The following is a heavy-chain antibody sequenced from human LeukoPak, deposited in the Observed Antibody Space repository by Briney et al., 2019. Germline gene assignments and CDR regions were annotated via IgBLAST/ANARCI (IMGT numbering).Heavy chain of an antibody. Sequence: GGSLRLSCAASGFTFTSYSMSWVRQAPGKGLEWVSGTSDRGDYTYYADSVKGRFTISRDSSKNTLSLQMNSLRAEDTALYFCARKAQYNGHYPLDYWGQGTLVTVSS. CDR1: GFTFTSYS. V-gene: IGHV3-23*01. CDR2: TSDRGDYT. CDR3: ARKAQYNGHYPLDY. J-gene: IGHJ4*02. D-gene: IGHD1-7*01.